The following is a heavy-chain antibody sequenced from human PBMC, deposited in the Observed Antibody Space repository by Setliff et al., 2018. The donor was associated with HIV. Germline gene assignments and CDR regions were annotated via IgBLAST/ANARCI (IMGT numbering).Heavy chain of an antibody. D-gene: IGHD3-10*01. CDR2: ISSTSTYI. V-gene: IGHV3-21*01. Sequence: PGGSLRLSCAASGFTFNTYSLNWVRQAPGKGLEWFSSISSTSTYIYYADSVRGRFTVSRDNAKNSLSLQMNSLRVEDTAVYYCADPPSGYWGQGTLVTVSS. CDR3: ADPPSGY. CDR1: GFTFNTYS. J-gene: IGHJ4*02.